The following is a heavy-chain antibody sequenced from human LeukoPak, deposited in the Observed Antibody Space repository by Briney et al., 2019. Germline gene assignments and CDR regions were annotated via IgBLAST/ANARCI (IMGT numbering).Heavy chain of an antibody. V-gene: IGHV3-53*01. D-gene: IGHD2-15*01. CDR2: IYSGGST. CDR1: GFTVSSNY. Sequence: GGSLRLSCAASGFTVSSNYMSWVRQAPGKGLEWVSVIYSGGSTYYADSVKGRFTISRDNSKNTLYLQMNSLRAEDTAVYYCASRASTQGWDYWGQGTLVTVSS. CDR3: ASRASTQGWDY. J-gene: IGHJ4*02.